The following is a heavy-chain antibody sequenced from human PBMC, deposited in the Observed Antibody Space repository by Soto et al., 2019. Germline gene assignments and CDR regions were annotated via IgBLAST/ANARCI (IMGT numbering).Heavy chain of an antibody. CDR3: ASFQPIEERLYSSSWYEDYYYGMDV. CDR2: IIPIFCTA. CDR1: GGTFSSYA. J-gene: IGHJ6*02. V-gene: IGHV1-69*01. D-gene: IGHD6-13*01. Sequence: QVPLVQSGAEVKKPGSSVKVSCKASGGTFSSYAISWVRQAPGQGLEWMGGIIPIFCTANYAQKFQGRVTITADESTSTAYMELSSLRSEDTAVYYCASFQPIEERLYSSSWYEDYYYGMDVWGQGTTVTVSS.